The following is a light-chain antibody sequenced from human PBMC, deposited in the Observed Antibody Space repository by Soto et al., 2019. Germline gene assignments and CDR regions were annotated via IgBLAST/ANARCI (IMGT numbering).Light chain of an antibody. V-gene: IGLV2-14*01. CDR3: SSFTSKSTLI. CDR2: EVR. CDR1: IRDVGAYNL. J-gene: IGLJ2*01. Sequence: QSALTQPPSVSGSPGQSITISCAGTIRDVGAYNLVSWYQQYPGRAPQLILYEVRNRPSGISFRFSGFKSGNTASLTISGLQAEDEADYYCSSFTSKSTLIFGGGTKLTVL.